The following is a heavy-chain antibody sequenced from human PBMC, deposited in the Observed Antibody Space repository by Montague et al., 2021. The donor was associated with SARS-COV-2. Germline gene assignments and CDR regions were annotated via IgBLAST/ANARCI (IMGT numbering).Heavy chain of an antibody. CDR3: ARTSIAAAGTAIDF. V-gene: IGHV2-70*11. Sequence: PPLVKSTQTLTLTCTFSGFSLSTSGMCVSWIRQPPGKALEWLARIDWXDDKYYSTSLKTRLTISKDTSKNQVVLTMTHMDPVDTATYYCARTSIAAAGTAIDFWGQGTLVTVSS. J-gene: IGHJ4*02. CDR1: GFSLSTSGMC. CDR2: IDWXDDK. D-gene: IGHD6-13*01.